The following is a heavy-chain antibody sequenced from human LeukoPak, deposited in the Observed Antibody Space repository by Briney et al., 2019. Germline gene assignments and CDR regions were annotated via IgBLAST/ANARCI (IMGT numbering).Heavy chain of an antibody. J-gene: IGHJ4*02. CDR3: TRSAGLNFDY. Sequence: PSETLSLTCTVSDGSINNNGYFWGWIRQPPGQGLEWIGNVDYGGSTFYNPSLKSRLIISVDTSKNLFSLNLTSMTAADTAVYFCTRSAGLNFDYWGQGTLVTVSS. D-gene: IGHD3-3*01. V-gene: IGHV4-39*02. CDR1: DGSINNNGYF. CDR2: VDYGGST.